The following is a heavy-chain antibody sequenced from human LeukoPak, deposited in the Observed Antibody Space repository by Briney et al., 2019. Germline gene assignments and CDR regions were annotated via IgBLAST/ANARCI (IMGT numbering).Heavy chain of an antibody. D-gene: IGHD6-6*01. Sequence: GGSLRLSCAASGFTFSSYAMHWVRQAPGKGLEWVAVISYDGSNKYYADSVKSRFTISRDNSKNTLYLQMNSLRAEDTAVYYCASQIARDYWGQGTLVTVSS. J-gene: IGHJ4*02. CDR3: ASQIARDY. CDR1: GFTFSSYA. V-gene: IGHV3-30-3*01. CDR2: ISYDGSNK.